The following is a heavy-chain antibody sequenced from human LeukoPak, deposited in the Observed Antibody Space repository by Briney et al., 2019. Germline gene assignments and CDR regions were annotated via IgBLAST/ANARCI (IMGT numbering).Heavy chain of an antibody. CDR2: MNPNSGNT. J-gene: IGHJ4*02. CDR3: ARGSTNLIAVAAAYYFDY. CDR1: GYTFTSYG. Sequence: ASVKVSCKASGYTFTSYGINWVRQATGQGLEWMGWMNPNSGNTGYAQKFQGRVTMTRNTSISTAYMELSSLGSEDTAVYYCARGSTNLIAVAAAYYFDYWGQGTLVTVSS. D-gene: IGHD6-19*01. V-gene: IGHV1-8*02.